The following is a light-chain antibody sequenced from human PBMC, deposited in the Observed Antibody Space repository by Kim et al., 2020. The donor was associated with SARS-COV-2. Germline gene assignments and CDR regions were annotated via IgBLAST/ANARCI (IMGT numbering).Light chain of an antibody. CDR3: QQYGSSPPLT. CDR1: QSVRSTY. CDR2: GAS. J-gene: IGKJ4*01. Sequence: PGERATLSCRASQSVRSTYLAWYQHKPGQAPRLLIYGASSRATDIPDRFSGSGSGTDFTLTISRLEPEDFAVYYCQQYGSSPPLTFGGGTKVDIK. V-gene: IGKV3-20*01.